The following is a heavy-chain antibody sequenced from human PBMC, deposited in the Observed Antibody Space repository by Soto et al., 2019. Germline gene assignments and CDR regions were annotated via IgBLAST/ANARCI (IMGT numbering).Heavy chain of an antibody. Sequence: PSDSLSLTCTVSCGSLSSSSYYCVRIRQRPSKGLEWIGSIYYSGSTYYNPSLKSRVTISVDTSKNQFSLKLSSVTAADTAVYYCARHDDFWSGAPNYGMDVWGQGTTVTVSS. D-gene: IGHD3-3*01. CDR3: ARHDDFWSGAPNYGMDV. CDR2: IYYSGST. CDR1: CGSLSSSSYY. J-gene: IGHJ6*02. V-gene: IGHV4-39*01.